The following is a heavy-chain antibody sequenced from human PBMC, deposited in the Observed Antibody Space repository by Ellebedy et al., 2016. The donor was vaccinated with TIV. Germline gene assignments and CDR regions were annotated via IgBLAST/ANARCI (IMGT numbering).Heavy chain of an antibody. CDR3: ARDLGNRGLF. D-gene: IGHD3-10*01. J-gene: IGHJ3*01. CDR2: INRDGSSA. CDR1: GFTFSNYW. V-gene: IGHV3-74*01. Sequence: GESLKISCAASGFTFSNYWIHWVRQAPGKGLVWLSRINRDGSSANYADSVKGRFTISRDSAKNTVYLEMNSLRAEDTALYYCARDLGNRGLFWGQGTMVTVSS.